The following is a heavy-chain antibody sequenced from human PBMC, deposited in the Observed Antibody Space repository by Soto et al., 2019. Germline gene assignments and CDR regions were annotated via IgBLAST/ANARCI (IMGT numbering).Heavy chain of an antibody. D-gene: IGHD3-22*01. J-gene: IGHJ4*02. CDR1: GYSFGTSG. CDR3: ARAGQYYDSSGYAN. Sequence: QVKLVQSGTEVKKPRASVKVSCKASGYSFGTSGISWVRQAPGQGLEWMGWISAYNGNTNYDQKLQDRATMTTDTSTNTAYLELRSLRSDDTAVYYCARAGQYYDSSGYANWGQGTLVTVSS. CDR2: ISAYNGNT. V-gene: IGHV1-18*01.